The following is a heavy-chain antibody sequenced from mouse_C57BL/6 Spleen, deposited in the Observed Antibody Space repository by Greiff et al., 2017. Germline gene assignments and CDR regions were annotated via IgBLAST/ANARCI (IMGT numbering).Heavy chain of an antibody. J-gene: IGHJ2*01. CDR2: INPYNGGT. D-gene: IGHD1-1*01. V-gene: IGHV1-19*01. CDR3: ARQGPYGSSPYYFDY. CDR1: GYTFTDYY. Sequence: EVQLQQSGPVLVKPGASVKMSCKASGYTFTDYYMNWVKQSHGKSLEWIGVINPYNGGTSYNQKFKGKATLTVDKSSSTAYMELNSLTSEDSAVYYCARQGPYGSSPYYFDYWGQGTTLTVSS.